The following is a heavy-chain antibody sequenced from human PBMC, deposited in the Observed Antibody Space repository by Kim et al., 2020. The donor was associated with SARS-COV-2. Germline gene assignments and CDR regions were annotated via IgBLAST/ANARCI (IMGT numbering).Heavy chain of an antibody. CDR3: ARDYYYGSGSPPDYYYG. V-gene: IGHV3-30*04. J-gene: IGHJ6*01. CDR1: GFTFSSYA. CDR2: ISYDGSNK. Sequence: GGSLRLSCAASGFTFSSYAMHWVRQAPGKGLEWVAVISYDGSNKYYADSVKGRFTISRDNSKNTLYLQMNSLRAEDTAVYYCARDYYYGSGSPPDYYYG. D-gene: IGHD3-10*01.